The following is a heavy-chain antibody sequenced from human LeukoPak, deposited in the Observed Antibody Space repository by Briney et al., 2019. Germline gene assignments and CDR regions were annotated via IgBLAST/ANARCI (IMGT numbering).Heavy chain of an antibody. D-gene: IGHD2-21*01. Sequence: SETLSLTCTVSGGSISSYYWSWVRQPPGKGLEWIGYIYYSGSTNYNPSLKSRVTISVDTSKNQFSLKLSSVTAADTAVYYCARQVGGDFDYWGQGTLVTVSS. CDR1: GGSISSYY. J-gene: IGHJ4*02. CDR2: IYYSGST. V-gene: IGHV4-59*08. CDR3: ARQVGGDFDY.